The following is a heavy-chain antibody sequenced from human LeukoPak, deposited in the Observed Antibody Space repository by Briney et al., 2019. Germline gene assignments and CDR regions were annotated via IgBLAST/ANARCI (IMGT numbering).Heavy chain of an antibody. J-gene: IGHJ4*02. V-gene: IGHV3-21*01. CDR3: ARDPGGHFDY. D-gene: IGHD4-23*01. CDR2: ISSSSSYI. Sequence: GGSLRLSCAASGLTFSSYSMNWVRQAPGKGLEWVSSISSSSSYIYYADSVKGLFTISRDNAKNSLYLQMNSLRAEDTAVYYCARDPGGHFDYWGQGTLVTVSS. CDR1: GLTFSSYS.